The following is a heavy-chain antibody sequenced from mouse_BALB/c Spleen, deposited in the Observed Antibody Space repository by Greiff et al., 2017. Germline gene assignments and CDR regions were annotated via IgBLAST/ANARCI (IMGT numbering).Heavy chain of an antibody. D-gene: IGHD2-3*01. CDR1: GYTFTDYW. V-gene: IGHV1-69*01. J-gene: IGHJ4*01. CDR3: ARGDGSVAMDY. CDR2: IDTSDSYT. Sequence: QVQLQQPGAELVMPGASVKMSCKASGYTFTDYWMHWVKQRPGQGLEWIGAIDTSDSYTSYNQKFKGKATLTVDESSSTAYMQLSSLTSEDSAVYYCARGDGSVAMDYWGQGTSVTVSS.